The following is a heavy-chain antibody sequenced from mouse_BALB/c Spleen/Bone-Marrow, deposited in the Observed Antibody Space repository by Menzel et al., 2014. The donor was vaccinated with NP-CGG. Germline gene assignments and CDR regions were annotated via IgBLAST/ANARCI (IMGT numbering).Heavy chain of an antibody. J-gene: IGHJ2*01. CDR2: VSTGSTII. Sequence: EVKLMESGGGLVQPGGSRKLSCAASGFTSSNFGMHWFRQSPEKGLEWVAFVSTGSTIIYYADTVKGRFTISRDNPENTLFLQMTSLRSEDTAIYYCARSHFYGNYFDYWGQGTTLTVSS. CDR1: GFTSSNFG. CDR3: ARSHFYGNYFDY. V-gene: IGHV5-17*02. D-gene: IGHD2-1*01.